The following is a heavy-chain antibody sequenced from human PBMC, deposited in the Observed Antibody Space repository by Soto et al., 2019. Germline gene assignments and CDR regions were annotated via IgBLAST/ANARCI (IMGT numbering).Heavy chain of an antibody. Sequence: QLLLVQSGAEVKKSGSSVKVSCKASGGSFSSPVISWLRQAPGQGPEWMGGINPMLGVANFAQKFQDRVTITADESTTTAYMELSSLRSEDTAVYYCARGPAQFDPWGQGNLVTVSS. CDR2: INPMLGVA. D-gene: IGHD2-2*01. CDR1: GGSFSSPV. CDR3: ARGPAQFDP. V-gene: IGHV1-69*01. J-gene: IGHJ5*02.